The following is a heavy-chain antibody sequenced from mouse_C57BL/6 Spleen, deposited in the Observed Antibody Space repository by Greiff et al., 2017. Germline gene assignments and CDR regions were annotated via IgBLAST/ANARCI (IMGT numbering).Heavy chain of an antibody. D-gene: IGHD1-1*01. J-gene: IGHJ1*03. CDR2: INPNNGGT. CDR1: GYTFTDYN. CDR3: ARKPYYYGSKDWYFDV. Sequence: EVQLQQSGPELVKPGASVKIPCKASGYTFTDYNMDWVKQSHGKSLEWIGDINPNNGGTIYNQKFKGKATLTVDKSSSTAYMELRSLTSEDTAVYYCARKPYYYGSKDWYFDVWGTGTTVTVSS. V-gene: IGHV1-18*01.